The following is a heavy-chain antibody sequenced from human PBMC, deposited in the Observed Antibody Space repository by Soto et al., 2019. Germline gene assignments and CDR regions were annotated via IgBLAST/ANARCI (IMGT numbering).Heavy chain of an antibody. J-gene: IGHJ3*02. V-gene: IGHV1-69*13. CDR2: IIPIFGTA. Sequence: SVKVSCKASGGTFSSYAISWVRQAPGQGLEWMGGIIPIFGTANYAQKFQGRVTITADESTSTAYMELSSLRSEDTAVYYCASTMRYCSSTRCYRYAFDIWGQGTMVTVSS. CDR3: ASTMRYCSSTRCYRYAFDI. D-gene: IGHD2-2*01. CDR1: GGTFSSYA.